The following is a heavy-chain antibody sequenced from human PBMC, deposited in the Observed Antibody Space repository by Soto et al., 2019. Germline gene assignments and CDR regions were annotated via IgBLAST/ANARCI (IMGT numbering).Heavy chain of an antibody. D-gene: IGHD3-3*01. V-gene: IGHV3-23*01. CDR1: GFTFSSYA. CDR3: ARDFWSGYYSIYYYYYYMDV. CDR2: ISGSGGST. Sequence: EVQLLESGGGLVQPGGSLRLSCAASGFTFSSYAMSWVRQAPGKGLEWVSAISGSGGSTSYADSVKGRFTISRDNSKNTLYLQMNSLRAEDTAVYYCARDFWSGYYSIYYYYYYMDVWGKGTTVTVSS. J-gene: IGHJ6*03.